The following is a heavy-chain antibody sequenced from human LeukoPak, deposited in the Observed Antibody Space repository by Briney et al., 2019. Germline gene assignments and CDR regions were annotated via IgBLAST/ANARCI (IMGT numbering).Heavy chain of an antibody. J-gene: IGHJ4*02. Sequence: GGSLRLSCAASGFTVSSNYMSWVRQAPGEGLEWVAVLFSGGGTYYADSVKGRFTISSDNSKNTLYLQLNSLRVEDTAIYYCAGASTVVEAPATAFDYWGQGTLVTVSS. CDR3: AGASTVVEAPATAFDY. CDR2: LFSGGGT. D-gene: IGHD2-2*01. CDR1: GFTVSSNY. V-gene: IGHV3-66*01.